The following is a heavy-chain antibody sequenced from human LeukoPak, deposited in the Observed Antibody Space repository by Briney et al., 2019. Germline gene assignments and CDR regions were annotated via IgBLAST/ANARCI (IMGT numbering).Heavy chain of an antibody. J-gene: IGHJ4*02. CDR3: ARGRTAMVFDY. CDR2: IYYSGST. Sequence: SEPLSLTCTVPGGSISSYNWSWIRSPPGKGLEWIGYIYYSGSTNYNPSLKSRVTISVDTSKDQFSLKLSSVTAADTAVYYCARGRTAMVFDYWGQGALVTVSS. D-gene: IGHD5-18*01. V-gene: IGHV4-59*01. CDR1: GGSISSYN.